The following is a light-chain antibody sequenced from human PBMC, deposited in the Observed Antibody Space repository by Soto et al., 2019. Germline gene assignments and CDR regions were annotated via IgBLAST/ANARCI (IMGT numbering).Light chain of an antibody. V-gene: IGLV2-14*01. J-gene: IGLJ1*01. CDR2: EVS. Sequence: QSVLAQPASVSGSPGQSITISCTGTNSDVGGYNYVSWYQQHPGKAPELMIYEVSHRPSGVSNRFSGSKSDNTASLTISGLQAEDEADYYCSSYTSISTLDVFGTGTKVTV. CDR1: NSDVGGYNY. CDR3: SSYTSISTLDV.